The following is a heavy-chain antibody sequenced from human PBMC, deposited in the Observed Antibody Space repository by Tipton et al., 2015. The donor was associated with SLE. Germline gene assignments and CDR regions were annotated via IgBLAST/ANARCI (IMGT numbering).Heavy chain of an antibody. CDR2: IKSDGSYT. Sequence: SLRLSCAASGFTFSTYWMLWVRQAPGKGLVWVSRIKSDGSYTNYADSVKGRFTISRDNAKNTLYLQMNSLRDEDTAVYYCASSRSSGYADNWGQGTLVIVSS. D-gene: IGHD5-12*01. CDR1: GFTFSTYW. J-gene: IGHJ4*02. CDR3: ASSRSSGYADN. V-gene: IGHV3-74*01.